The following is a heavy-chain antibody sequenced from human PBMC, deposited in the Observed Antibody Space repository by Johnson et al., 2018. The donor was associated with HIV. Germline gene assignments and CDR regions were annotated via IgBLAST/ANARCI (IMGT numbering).Heavy chain of an antibody. D-gene: IGHD6-25*01. CDR3: ARDGPSAAV. CDR1: GFTFSSYA. Sequence: VQLVESGGGVVQPGRSLRLSCAASGFTFSSYAMHWVRQAPGKGLEWVAVISYDGSNKYYADSVKGRFTISRDNSKNTLYLQMNGLRAEDTAVYYCARDGPSAAVWGQGTMVTVSS. V-gene: IGHV3-30*04. CDR2: ISYDGSNK. J-gene: IGHJ3*01.